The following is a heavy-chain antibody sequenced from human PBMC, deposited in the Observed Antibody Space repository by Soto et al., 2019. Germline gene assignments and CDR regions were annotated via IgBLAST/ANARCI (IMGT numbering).Heavy chain of an antibody. Sequence: QVHLVQSGDAVTNPGASVKVSCKGSGYGFTTYGITWVRQAPGQGLEWMAWISAHNGNTNYAQKLQGRVTVTRDTSTSTAYMELRSLRADDTAVYYCASWRYGDYCGQGALVTVYS. V-gene: IGHV1-18*01. D-gene: IGHD1-1*01. CDR3: ASWRYGDY. CDR2: ISAHNGNT. CDR1: GYGFTTYG. J-gene: IGHJ4*02.